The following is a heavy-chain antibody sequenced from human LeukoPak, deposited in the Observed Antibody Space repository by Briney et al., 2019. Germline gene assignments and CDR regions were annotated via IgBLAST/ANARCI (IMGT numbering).Heavy chain of an antibody. CDR3: ARLGDCSRRSCYYVMDV. D-gene: IGHD2-2*01. CDR2: IYPGHSDN. V-gene: IGHV5-51*01. CDR1: DHSFTTYW. Sequence: GEALKISCKCSDHSFTTYWMGGARPMPGKGLEWVGIIYPGHSDNRYSPSFQGQVTIADDNFISTAYLQWSSLEASDTAMYYCARLGDCSRRSCYYVMDVWGEGTRVSVS. J-gene: IGHJ6*01.